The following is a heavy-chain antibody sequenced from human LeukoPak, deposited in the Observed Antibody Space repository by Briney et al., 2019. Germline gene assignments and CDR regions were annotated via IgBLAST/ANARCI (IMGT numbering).Heavy chain of an antibody. Sequence: GGSLRLSCAASGFTFSNYAVHWVRQAPGKGLEWVAVISHDGSNKYYADSVKGRFTISRDNSMNTLFLQMNSLRAEDTAMYYCAASPKYSSSWYEYFEHWGQGALVTVSS. J-gene: IGHJ1*01. CDR1: GFTFSNYA. D-gene: IGHD6-13*01. CDR3: AASPKYSSSWYEYFEH. CDR2: ISHDGSNK. V-gene: IGHV3-30*01.